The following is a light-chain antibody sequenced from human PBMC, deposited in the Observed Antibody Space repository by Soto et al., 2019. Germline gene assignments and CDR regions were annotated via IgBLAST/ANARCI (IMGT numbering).Light chain of an antibody. Sequence: EIVVTQSPAPLFVSPGEKATLSCRASQSVSSNLAWYQQKPGQAPRLLIYGASTRATGIPARFSGSGSGTEFTLTISSLQSEDFAVYYCQQYNNWPPLTFGGGTKVDIK. CDR3: QQYNNWPPLT. CDR2: GAS. V-gene: IGKV3-15*01. J-gene: IGKJ4*01. CDR1: QSVSSN.